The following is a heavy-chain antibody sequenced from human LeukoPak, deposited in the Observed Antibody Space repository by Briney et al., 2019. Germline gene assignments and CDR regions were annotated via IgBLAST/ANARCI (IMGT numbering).Heavy chain of an antibody. CDR1: GFAFSSYW. Sequence: GGSLRLSCAASGFAFSSYWMSWVRQAPEKGLELVANIKQYGSEKYYVDSVKGRFTISRDNAKNSLYLQMNSLRAEDTAVYYCARVLVVVAATRSRPFDYWGQGTLVTVSS. V-gene: IGHV3-7*01. D-gene: IGHD2-15*01. CDR3: ARVLVVVAATRSRPFDY. J-gene: IGHJ4*02. CDR2: IKQYGSEK.